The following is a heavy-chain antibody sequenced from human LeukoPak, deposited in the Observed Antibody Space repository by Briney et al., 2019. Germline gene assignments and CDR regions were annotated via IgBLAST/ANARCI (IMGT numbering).Heavy chain of an antibody. D-gene: IGHD2-2*01. CDR3: TKDRYCSSSSCPTDH. Sequence: GGSLRLSXAASGFAFDEYTMHWVRPAPWKGLEWVSLISGDGGRIYYADSVRGRFTISRDNSKNFLFLQMNNLRIEDTALYYCTKDRYCSSSSCPTDHWGPGTLVTVSS. J-gene: IGHJ4*02. CDR2: ISGDGGRI. CDR1: GFAFDEYT. V-gene: IGHV3-43*02.